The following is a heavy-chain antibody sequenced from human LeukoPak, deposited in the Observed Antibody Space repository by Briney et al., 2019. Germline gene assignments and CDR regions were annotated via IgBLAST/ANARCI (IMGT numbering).Heavy chain of an antibody. CDR2: INSDGSST. CDR3: ARLLRVPQCDYFDY. Sequence: GGSLRLSCAASGFTFSSYSMNWVRQAPGKGLVWVSRINSDGSSTSYADSVKGRFTISRDNAKNTLYLQMNSLRAEDTAVYYCARLLRVPQCDYFDYWGQGTLVTVSS. CDR1: GFTFSSYS. D-gene: IGHD2-15*01. J-gene: IGHJ4*02. V-gene: IGHV3-74*01.